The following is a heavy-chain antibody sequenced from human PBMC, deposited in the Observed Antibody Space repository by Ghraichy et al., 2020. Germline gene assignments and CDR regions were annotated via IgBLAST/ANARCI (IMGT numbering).Heavy chain of an antibody. Sequence: ASVKVSCKASGYTFTGYYMHWVRQAPGQGLEWMGRINPNSGGTNYAQKFQGRVTMTRDTSISTAYMELSRLRFDDTAVYYCAREYSSGWYSYNYWGQGTLVTVSS. CDR3: AREYSSGWYSYNY. V-gene: IGHV1-2*06. J-gene: IGHJ4*02. CDR1: GYTFTGYY. CDR2: INPNSGGT. D-gene: IGHD6-19*01.